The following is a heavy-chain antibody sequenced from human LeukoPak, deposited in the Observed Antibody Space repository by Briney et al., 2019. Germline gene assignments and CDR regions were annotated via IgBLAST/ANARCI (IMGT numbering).Heavy chain of an antibody. CDR2: ISSGAFIT. CDR3: ARELSVAYMDV. CDR1: GSSISAYT. V-gene: IGHV3-21*06. J-gene: IGHJ6*03. Sequence: PEGSLRLSCVASGSSISAYTLNWVRQAPGKGLEWVASISSGAFITYHADSVKGRFTISRDDAKNSLFLQMNSLRGEDTAVYYCARELSVAYMDVWGKGAAVTVPS.